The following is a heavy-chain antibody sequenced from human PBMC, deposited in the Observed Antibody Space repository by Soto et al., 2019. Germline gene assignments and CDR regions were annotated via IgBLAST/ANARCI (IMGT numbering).Heavy chain of an antibody. D-gene: IGHD5-18*01. V-gene: IGHV6-1*01. CDR3: ARDTVALGAMVPYYYYGMDV. CDR1: GDSVSSNSAA. CDR2: TYYRSKWYN. J-gene: IGHJ6*02. Sequence: PSQTLSLTCAISGDSVSSNSAAWNWIRQSPSRGLEWLGRTYYRSKWYNDYAVSVKSRITINPDTSKNQFSLQLNSVTPEDMAVYYCARDTVALGAMVPYYYYGMDVWGPGTTVTVYS.